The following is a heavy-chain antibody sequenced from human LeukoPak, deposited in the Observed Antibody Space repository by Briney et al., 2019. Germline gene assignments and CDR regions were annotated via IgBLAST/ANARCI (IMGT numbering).Heavy chain of an antibody. Sequence: GASVKVSCKASGYTFTNYYMHWVRQAPGQGLEWMGIINPSGGGTSYAQKFQGRVTVTRDTSISTAYMELSRLRSDDTAVYYCARVKRRSPGIAVAGTDYWGQGPLVTVSS. CDR3: ARVKRRSPGIAVAGTDY. CDR1: GYTFTNYY. CDR2: INPSGGGT. V-gene: IGHV1-46*01. D-gene: IGHD6-19*01. J-gene: IGHJ4*02.